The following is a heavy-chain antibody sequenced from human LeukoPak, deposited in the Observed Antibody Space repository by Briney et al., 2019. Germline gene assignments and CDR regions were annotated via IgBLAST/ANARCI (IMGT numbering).Heavy chain of an antibody. J-gene: IGHJ6*03. V-gene: IGHV4-39*01. D-gene: IGHD2-8*01. CDR1: GGYFSSSSHY. Sequence: PSETLSLTCAVSGGYFSSSSHYWGWIRQPPGKGLEWIGNIYYSGSTYPNPSLKSRVTITGDTSKNQFSLKLSSVTAADTAVYYCARHGEGVYTDYVHPGKPNYYIDVWGKGTTVIVSS. CDR2: IYYSGST. CDR3: ARHGEGVYTDYVHPGKPNYYIDV.